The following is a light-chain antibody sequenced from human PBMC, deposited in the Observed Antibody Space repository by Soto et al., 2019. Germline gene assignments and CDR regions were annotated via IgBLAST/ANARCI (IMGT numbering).Light chain of an antibody. CDR1: SSDVGGYDF. CDR2: DVS. J-gene: IGLJ2*01. V-gene: IGLV2-14*03. CDR3: SSYTRSTTLV. Sequence: QSVLTQPASVSGSPGQSITISCTGTSSDVGGYDFVSWYQQHPGKAPKLMIYDVSNRPSGVSDRFSGSKSGNTASLTISGLQAEDEADYYCSSYTRSTTLVFGGGPKVTVL.